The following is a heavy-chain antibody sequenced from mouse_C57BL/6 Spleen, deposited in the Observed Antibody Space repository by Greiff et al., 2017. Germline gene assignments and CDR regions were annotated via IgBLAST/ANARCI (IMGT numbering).Heavy chain of an antibody. CDR1: GYSITSGYY. CDR2: ISYDGSN. J-gene: IGHJ3*01. Sequence: EVQLQESGPGLVKPSPSLSLTCSVTGYSITSGYYWNWLRQFPGNTLEWMGYISYDGSNNYNPSLKNRISITRDRSKNQFCLKLKSVTTEDTATYYCASEDFGYDEFWFGDWGQGTLVTVAA. D-gene: IGHD2-2*01. V-gene: IGHV3-6*01. CDR3: ASEDFGYDEFWFGD.